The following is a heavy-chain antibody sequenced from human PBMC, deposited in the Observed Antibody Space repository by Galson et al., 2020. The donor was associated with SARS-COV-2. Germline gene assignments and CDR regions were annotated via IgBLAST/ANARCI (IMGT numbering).Heavy chain of an antibody. CDR1: GYTLNELS. Sequence: ASVKVSCKVSGYTLNELSMHWVRQAPGKGLEWMGGFDPEDGETIYAQKFQGRVTMTEDTSTDTAYMELSSLRSEDTAVYYCATGSVRGTPNWFDPWGQGTLVTVSS. J-gene: IGHJ5*02. CDR3: ATGSVRGTPNWFDP. V-gene: IGHV1-24*01. D-gene: IGHD3-10*02. CDR2: FDPEDGET.